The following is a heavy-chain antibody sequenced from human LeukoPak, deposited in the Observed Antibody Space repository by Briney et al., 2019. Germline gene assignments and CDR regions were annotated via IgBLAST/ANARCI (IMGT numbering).Heavy chain of an antibody. Sequence: GGSLRLSCAASGFTFSSHAMNWVRQAPGKGLEWVSVISGSGGSIHYADSVKGRLTISRDNSKNTLYLQMNSLRAEDSAVYYCAKAPHTGYYDSSGEGDYWGQGTLVTVSS. V-gene: IGHV3-23*01. CDR1: GFTFSSHA. D-gene: IGHD3-22*01. CDR2: ISGSGGSI. J-gene: IGHJ4*02. CDR3: AKAPHTGYYDSSGEGDY.